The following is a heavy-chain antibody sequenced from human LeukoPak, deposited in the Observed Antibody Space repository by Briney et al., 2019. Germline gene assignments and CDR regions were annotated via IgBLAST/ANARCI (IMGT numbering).Heavy chain of an antibody. CDR2: ISGSGGST. J-gene: IGHJ4*02. D-gene: IGHD1-26*01. CDR3: AKGLVGAAGLFDY. V-gene: IGHV3-23*01. CDR1: GFALSSYE. Sequence: PTGGSLRLSCTVSGFALSSYEMSWFRQAPGKGLEWVSAISGSGGSTYYADSVKGRFTISRDNSKNTLYLQMNSLRAEDTAVYYCAKGLVGAAGLFDYWGQGTLVTVSS.